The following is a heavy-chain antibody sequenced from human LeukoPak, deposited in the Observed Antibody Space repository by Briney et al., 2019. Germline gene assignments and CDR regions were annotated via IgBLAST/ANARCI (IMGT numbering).Heavy chain of an antibody. CDR1: GFTFGSFA. J-gene: IGHJ6*03. V-gene: IGHV3-23*01. Sequence: GGSLRLSCEASGFTFGSFAMSWVRQAPGKGLEWLSGISASGHYIYNADSVKGRFTISRDNSKNTLYIEMNSLRAEDTAVYYCARDGSWGDYQFYFYMDVWGKGTTVTVSS. D-gene: IGHD2-2*01. CDR2: ISASGHYI. CDR3: ARDGSWGDYQFYFYMDV.